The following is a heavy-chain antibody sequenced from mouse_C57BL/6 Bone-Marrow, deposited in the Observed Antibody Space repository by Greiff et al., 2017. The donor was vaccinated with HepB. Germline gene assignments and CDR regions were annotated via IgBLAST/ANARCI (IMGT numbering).Heavy chain of an antibody. V-gene: IGHV14-4*01. CDR2: IDPENGDT. CDR3: TTGSNWYFDV. J-gene: IGHJ1*03. CDR1: GFNIKDDY. D-gene: IGHD5-1*01. Sequence: EVQLQESGAELVRPGASVKLSCTASGFNIKDDYMHWVKQRPEQGLEWIGWIDPENGDTEYASKFQGKATITADTSSNTAYLQLSSLTSEDTAVYYCTTGSNWYFDVWGTGTTVTVSS.